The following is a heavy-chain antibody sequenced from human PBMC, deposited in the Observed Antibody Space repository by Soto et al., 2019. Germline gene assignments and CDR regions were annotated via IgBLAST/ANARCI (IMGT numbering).Heavy chain of an antibody. V-gene: IGHV4-59*01. CDR2: ISDSGST. CDR1: GGSISTYY. CDR3: ARDAMTTVIPYYYYYAMDV. D-gene: IGHD4-17*01. Sequence: QVQLQESGPGLVKPSETLSLTCTVSGGSISTYYWSWIRQPPGKGLEWIGYISDSGSTNYNPSLRSRATISLDTSKIQFSLKLNSVTAADTAVYYCARDAMTTVIPYYYYYAMDVWGQGTTVTVSS. J-gene: IGHJ6*02.